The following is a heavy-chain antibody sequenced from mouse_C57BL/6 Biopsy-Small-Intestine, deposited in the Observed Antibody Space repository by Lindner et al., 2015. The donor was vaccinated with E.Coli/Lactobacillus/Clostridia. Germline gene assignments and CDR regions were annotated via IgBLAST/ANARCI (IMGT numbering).Heavy chain of an antibody. D-gene: IGHD2-3*01. CDR1: GYTFTTYY. CDR2: INPNSGGT. Sequence: SVKVSCKASGYTFTTYYIHWVRQAPGQGLEWMGRINPNSGGTNYAQKFRGRVTVTRDTSISTAYMELSRLTSDDTAVYYCARDLMRTDLTDPGSGYYYFYYYAMDVWAKGPPSPSPQ. J-gene: IGHJ4*01. CDR3: ARDLMRTDLTDPGSGYYYFYYYAMDV. V-gene: IGHV1-72*04.